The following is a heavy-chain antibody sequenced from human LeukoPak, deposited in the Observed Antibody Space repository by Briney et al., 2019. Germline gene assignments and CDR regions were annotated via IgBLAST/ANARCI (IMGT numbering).Heavy chain of an antibody. D-gene: IGHD4/OR15-4a*01. CDR1: GFTFSSYA. CDR2: ISPSGGST. CDR3: AKAMVGVYDAFDI. Sequence: GGSLRLSCSASGFTFSSYAMSWVRQAPGKGLEWVSAISPSGGSTYYADSVRGRFTISRDNSKNTLSLQMNSLRAEDTALYYCAKAMVGVYDAFDIWGQGTKVTVSS. V-gene: IGHV3-23*01. J-gene: IGHJ3*02.